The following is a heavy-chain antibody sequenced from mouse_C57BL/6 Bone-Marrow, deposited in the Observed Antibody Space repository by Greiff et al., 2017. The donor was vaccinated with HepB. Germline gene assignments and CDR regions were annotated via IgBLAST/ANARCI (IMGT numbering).Heavy chain of an antibody. CDR2: IWSGGST. D-gene: IGHD2-4*01. Sequence: QVQLQQSGPGLVQPSQSLSITCTVSGFSLTSYGVHWVRQSPGKGLEWLGVIWSGGSTDYNAAFISRLSISKDNSKSQVFFKMNSLQADDTAIYYCARIYYDYFWFAYWGQGTLVTVSA. V-gene: IGHV2-2*01. CDR3: ARIYYDYFWFAY. J-gene: IGHJ3*01. CDR1: GFSLTSYG.